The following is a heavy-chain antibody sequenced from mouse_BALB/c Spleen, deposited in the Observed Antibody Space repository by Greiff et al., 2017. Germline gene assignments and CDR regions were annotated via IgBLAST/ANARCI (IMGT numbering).Heavy chain of an antibody. CDR1: GFTFSNYW. CDR3: TRPFYGNYPYAMDY. D-gene: IGHD2-1*01. CDR2: IRLKSNNYAT. J-gene: IGHJ4*01. Sequence: EVKVEESGGGLVQPGGSMKLSCVASGFTFSNYWMNWVRQSPEKGLEWVAEIRLKSNNYATHYAESVKGRFTISRDDSKSSVYLQMNNLRAEDTGIYYCTRPFYGNYPYAMDYWGQGTSVTVSS. V-gene: IGHV6-6*02.